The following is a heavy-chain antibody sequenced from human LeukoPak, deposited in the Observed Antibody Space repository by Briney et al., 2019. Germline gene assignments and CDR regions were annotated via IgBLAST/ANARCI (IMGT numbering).Heavy chain of an antibody. CDR2: IYSGGTT. V-gene: IGHV3-66*01. D-gene: IGHD4-17*01. Sequence: GGPLRLSCVVSGFTVTSNYMSWVRQAPGKGLEWASVIYSGGTTNYADSVKGRFTVYRDNSKNTLYLQMNSLRAEDTAVYYCASKLTSGYWGQGTLVTVSS. J-gene: IGHJ4*02. CDR1: GFTVTSNY. CDR3: ASKLTSGY.